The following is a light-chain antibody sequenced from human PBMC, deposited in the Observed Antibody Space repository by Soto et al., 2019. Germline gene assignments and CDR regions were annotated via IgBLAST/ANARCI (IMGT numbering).Light chain of an antibody. J-gene: IGKJ1*01. CDR2: AAS. V-gene: IGKV1-27*01. CDR3: QQYNSAPWT. CDR1: QGISNF. Sequence: DIQMTQSPSSLSASVGDRATITCRASQGISNFLAWHQQKPGKVPKLLLYAASTLPAGVPSRFSGSGSWTDFTLTITSLQPEDVAPYYCQQYNSAPWTFGQGTKVEIK.